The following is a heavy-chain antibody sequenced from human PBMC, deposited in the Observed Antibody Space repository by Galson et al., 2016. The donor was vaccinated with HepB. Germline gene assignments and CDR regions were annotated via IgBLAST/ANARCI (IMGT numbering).Heavy chain of an antibody. CDR3: ARDPRKIRYQLLEIYYYYYAMDV. D-gene: IGHD2-2*01. J-gene: IGHJ6*02. Sequence: SVKVSCKVSGGTFSSYAITWVRQAPGQGFEWMGRIIPMLGVPNYAQEFQDRLKIAADQSTSTVVLELSSLRSEDTAVYYCARDPRKIRYQLLEIYYYYYAMDVWGQGTTVTVSS. CDR2: IIPMLGVP. V-gene: IGHV1-69*04. CDR1: GGTFSSYA.